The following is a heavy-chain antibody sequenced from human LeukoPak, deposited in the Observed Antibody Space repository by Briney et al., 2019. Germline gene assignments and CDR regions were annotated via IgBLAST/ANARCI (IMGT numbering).Heavy chain of an antibody. CDR3: AKGQELDDGVFDS. CDR1: GFTVSSNF. J-gene: IGHJ4*02. CDR2: MYSDGST. Sequence: GGSLRLSCAASGFTVSSNFMSWVRQAPEKGLEWVSVMYSDGSTYYADSVRGRFAISRDNSKNALFLQMNSLRVEDTAIYYCAKGQELDDGVFDSWGQGTLVTVSS. D-gene: IGHD1-1*01. V-gene: IGHV3-53*01.